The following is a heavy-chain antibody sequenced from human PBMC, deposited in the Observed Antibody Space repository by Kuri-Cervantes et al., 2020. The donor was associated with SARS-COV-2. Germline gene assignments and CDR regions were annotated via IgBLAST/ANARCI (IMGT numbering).Heavy chain of an antibody. J-gene: IGHJ4*02. V-gene: IGHV4-39*01. CDR3: ASYHQLLPRRSFDY. CDR1: GGSISSSSYY. D-gene: IGHD2-2*01. Sequence: SETLSLTYTVSGGSISSSSYYWGWIRQPPGKGLEWIGSIYHSGSTYYNPSLKSRVTISVDTSKNQFSLKLSSVTAADTAVYYCASYHQLLPRRSFDYWGQGTLVTVSS. CDR2: IYHSGST.